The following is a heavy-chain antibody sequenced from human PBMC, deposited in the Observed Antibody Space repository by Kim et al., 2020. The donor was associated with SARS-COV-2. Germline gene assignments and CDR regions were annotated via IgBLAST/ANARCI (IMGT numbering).Heavy chain of an antibody. CDR2: IYSGGST. J-gene: IGHJ4*02. V-gene: IGHV3-53*01. D-gene: IGHD3-3*01. Sequence: GGSLRLSCAASGFTVSSNYMSWVRQAPGKGLEWVSVIYSGGSTYYADSVKGRFTISRDNSKNTLYLQMNSLRAEDTAVYYCARGWGGGYDFWSGYYYFDYWGQGTLVTVSS. CDR3: ARGWGGGYDFWSGYYYFDY. CDR1: GFTVSSNY.